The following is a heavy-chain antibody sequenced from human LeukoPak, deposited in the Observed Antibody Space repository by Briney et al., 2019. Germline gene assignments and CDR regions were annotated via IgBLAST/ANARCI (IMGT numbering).Heavy chain of an antibody. Sequence: ASVKVSCKASGYTFTTYDINWVRQATGQGLEWMGWMNPNSGNTGYAQKFRGRVTMTRNTSINTAYMELSSLRSEDTAVYYCARRDYYGSGSYPYYYHNYMDVWGKGTTDTISS. D-gene: IGHD3-10*01. CDR3: ARRDYYGSGSYPYYYHNYMDV. J-gene: IGHJ6*03. CDR2: MNPNSGNT. CDR1: GYTFTTYD. V-gene: IGHV1-8*01.